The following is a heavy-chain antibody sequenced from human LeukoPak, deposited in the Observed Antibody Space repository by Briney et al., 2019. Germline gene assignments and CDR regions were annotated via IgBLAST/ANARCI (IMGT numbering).Heavy chain of an antibody. D-gene: IGHD6-13*01. CDR2: ISWNSGNI. J-gene: IGHJ5*02. V-gene: IGHV3-9*01. CDR3: AKGSLAAVAYNWFDP. CDR1: GFTFDDYA. Sequence: GGSLRLSCAASGFTFDDYAMHWVRQAPGKGLEWVSGISWNSGNIGHADSVQGRFTISRDNAKNSLYLQMNSLRAEDTALYYCAKGSLAAVAYNWFDPWGQGTLVTVSS.